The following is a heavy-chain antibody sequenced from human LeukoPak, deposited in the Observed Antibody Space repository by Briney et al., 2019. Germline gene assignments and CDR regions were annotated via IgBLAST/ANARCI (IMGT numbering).Heavy chain of an antibody. CDR1: GGSISGYY. Sequence: SETLSLTCTVSGGSISGYYWSWIRQPAGKGLEWIGRIYTSGSTNYNPSLKSRVTMSVDTSKNQFSLKLSSVTAADTAVYYCARVDCSSTSCYIDYWGQGTLVTVSS. V-gene: IGHV4-4*07. CDR3: ARVDCSSTSCYIDY. CDR2: IYTSGST. D-gene: IGHD2-2*02. J-gene: IGHJ4*02.